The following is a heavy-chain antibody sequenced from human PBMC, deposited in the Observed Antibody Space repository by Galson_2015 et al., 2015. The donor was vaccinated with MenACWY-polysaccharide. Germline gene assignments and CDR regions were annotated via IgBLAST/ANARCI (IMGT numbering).Heavy chain of an antibody. CDR3: ARIFSSGSIIFHFDY. CDR2: IYSGAYTYSSGNT. CDR1: GLTVSSSY. Sequence: SLRLSCAASGLTVSSSYMSWVRQAPGKGLEWVSTIYSGAYTYSSGNTHYADSVKDRFTISRDNSKNTVYLQMNSLRAEDTAVYFCARIFSSGSIIFHFDYWGQGALVTVSS. D-gene: IGHD2/OR15-2a*01. V-gene: IGHV3-23*01. J-gene: IGHJ4*02.